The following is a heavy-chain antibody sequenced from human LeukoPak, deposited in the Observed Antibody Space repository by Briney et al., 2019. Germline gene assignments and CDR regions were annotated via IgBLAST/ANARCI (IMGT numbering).Heavy chain of an antibody. CDR1: GFTFNNYG. V-gene: IGHV3-30*18. J-gene: IGHJ4*02. D-gene: IGHD6-13*01. CDR3: AKDRETTASGTFDF. CDR2: ISDDGRNK. Sequence: PGRSLRLSCAASGFTFNNYGMHYVRPAPGKGLEWVAVISDDGRNKNYADSVEGRFTISRDSSNNTLYLQMNSMRAEDTGVYFCAKDRETTASGTFDFRGQGTLVTVSS.